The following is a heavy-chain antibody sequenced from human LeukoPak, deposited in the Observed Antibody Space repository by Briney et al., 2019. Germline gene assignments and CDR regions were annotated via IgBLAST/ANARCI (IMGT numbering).Heavy chain of an antibody. V-gene: IGHV1-58*02. CDR2: TVLGSGDT. J-gene: IGHJ4*02. D-gene: IGHD6-13*01. Sequence: SVKVSCEASGLTFSTSAMQWVRQTRGQGLEWIGWTVLGSGDTNYAQSLKERVTITRDMSTSTAYMELSSLRSEDTAMYYCAAGFSNHGYIYWGQGTLVTVSS. CDR1: GLTFSTSA. CDR3: AAGFSNHGYIY.